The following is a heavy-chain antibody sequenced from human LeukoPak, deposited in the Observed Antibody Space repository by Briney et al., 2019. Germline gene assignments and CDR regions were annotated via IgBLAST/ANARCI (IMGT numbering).Heavy chain of an antibody. D-gene: IGHD6-13*01. V-gene: IGHV3-21*01. CDR2: ITGSSNSI. CDR3: VRAFSTTWSF. CDR1: GFTFSNYA. Sequence: GGSLRLSCAASGFTFSNYAMNWVRQAPGKGLEWVSSITGSSNSIYYADSVKGRFTISRDNAKSSLSLQMNSLRAEDTALYYCVRAFSTTWSFWGQGTLVTVSS. J-gene: IGHJ4*02.